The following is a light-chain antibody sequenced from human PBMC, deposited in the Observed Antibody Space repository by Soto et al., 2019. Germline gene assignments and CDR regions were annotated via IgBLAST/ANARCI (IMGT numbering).Light chain of an antibody. Sequence: EIFLTQARFTRCLSTVEIATFSCRGSQSVSSSYLAWYQQKPGQAPRLLIYGASSRATGIPDRFSGSGSGTDFTLTISRLEPEDFAVYYCQQYGSSPLTFGGGTKVDIK. CDR1: QSVSSSY. CDR3: QQYGSSPLT. J-gene: IGKJ4*01. CDR2: GAS. V-gene: IGKV3-20*01.